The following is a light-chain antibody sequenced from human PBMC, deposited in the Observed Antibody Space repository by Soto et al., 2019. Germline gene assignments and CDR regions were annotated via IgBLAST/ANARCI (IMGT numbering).Light chain of an antibody. CDR1: SSDVGYYNY. Sequence: QSALTQPASVSGSPGQSISISCIGTSSDVGYYNYVSWFQQHPGKAPKLMISEVVNRPSGVSIRFSGSKSGDTASLTITGLQAEDEADYYCSSYAACSIYVFGTGTKLTVL. J-gene: IGLJ1*01. V-gene: IGLV2-14*01. CDR2: EVV. CDR3: SSYAACSIYV.